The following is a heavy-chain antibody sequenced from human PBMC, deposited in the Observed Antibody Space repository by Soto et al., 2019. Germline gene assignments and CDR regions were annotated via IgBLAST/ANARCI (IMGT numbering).Heavy chain of an antibody. CDR1: GYTFTSYG. CDR2: ISAYNGNT. CDR3: ARDYSSTTFEY. V-gene: IGHV1-18*01. J-gene: IGHJ4*02. Sequence: ASVKVSCKASGYTFTSYGISWVRRAPGQGLEWMGWISAYNGNTNYAQKFQGRVTMTTDTSTSTVYMELRSLRPDDTAVFYCARDYSSTTFEYWGQGTLVTVSS. D-gene: IGHD6-13*01.